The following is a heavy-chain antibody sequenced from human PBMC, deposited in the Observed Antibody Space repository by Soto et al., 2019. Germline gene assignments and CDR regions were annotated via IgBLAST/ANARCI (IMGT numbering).Heavy chain of an antibody. CDR3: AKEVVAGAYVETSAFDF. V-gene: IGHV3-23*01. CDR2: IDGSGGDR. J-gene: IGHJ4*02. D-gene: IGHD2-15*01. Sequence: EVQLLESGGDLVQPGGSLRLSCAASGFTFSSYAMGWVRQAPGTGLEWVSVIDGSGGDRSLADSVKGRFTISRDNSKNKMYWQMDRRRVEDTARDCGAKEVVAGAYVETSAFDFWGQGALGTVSS. CDR1: GFTFSSYA.